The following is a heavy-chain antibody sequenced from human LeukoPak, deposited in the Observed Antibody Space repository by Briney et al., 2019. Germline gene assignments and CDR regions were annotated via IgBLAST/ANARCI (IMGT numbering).Heavy chain of an antibody. D-gene: IGHD3-22*01. V-gene: IGHV5-51*01. Sequence: GESLKISCQASGYTFTDYWIGWVRQVPGKGLEWMGIIYPDDSDTRYSPSFQGQVTISVDKSMSTAYLQWSSLKASDTAMYYCARWDLNYDSSGYDAFDIWGQGTMVTVSS. CDR3: ARWDLNYDSSGYDAFDI. J-gene: IGHJ3*02. CDR1: GYTFTDYW. CDR2: IYPDDSDT.